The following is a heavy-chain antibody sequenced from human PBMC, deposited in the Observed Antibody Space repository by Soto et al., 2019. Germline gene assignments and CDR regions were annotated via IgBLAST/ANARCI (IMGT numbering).Heavy chain of an antibody. D-gene: IGHD1-26*01. Sequence: LSLTCTVSGGSISSSSYYWVWIRQPPGKGLEWIGSIYYSGTTYYNPSLKSRVTISVDTSKNQFSLKLRSVTAADTAVYYCARQSPDYLGSVGWFDPWGQGTLVTVSS. CDR3: ARQSPDYLGSVGWFDP. CDR1: GGSISSSSYY. J-gene: IGHJ5*02. V-gene: IGHV4-39*01. CDR2: IYYSGTT.